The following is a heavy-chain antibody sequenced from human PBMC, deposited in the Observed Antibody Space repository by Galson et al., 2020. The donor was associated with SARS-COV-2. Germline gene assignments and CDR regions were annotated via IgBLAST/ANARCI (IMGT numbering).Heavy chain of an antibody. CDR1: GFSLSTRGVG. V-gene: IGHV2-5*02. Sequence: KMSGPTLVNPTQTLTLNCTFSGFSLSTRGVGVGWIRQPPGKALEWLALIYWDDDTRYSPSLKSRLTITKDTSKNQVVLTMTNMDPVDTATYYCAHTVLDVVVSGLGYSSSAPFAFDIWGQGTMVTVSS. CDR2: IYWDDDT. D-gene: IGHD6-13*01. CDR3: AHTVLDVVVSGLGYSSSAPFAFDI. J-gene: IGHJ3*02.